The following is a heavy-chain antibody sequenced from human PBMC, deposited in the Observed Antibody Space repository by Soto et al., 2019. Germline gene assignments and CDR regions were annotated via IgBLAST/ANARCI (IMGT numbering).Heavy chain of an antibody. V-gene: IGHV1-18*01. D-gene: IGHD2-21*01. Sequence: QGQLLQSGDEVKKPGASVRVSCRASGYDFTSYGISWVRQAPGQGLEWVSWISADNGKRDTAQKFQGRVTMTLDTSTDTAHMELGDLTSADTAVYYCARGRIVASIHDAFEIWGKGTMVAVSS. CDR3: ARGRIVASIHDAFEI. CDR1: GYDFTSYG. CDR2: ISADNGKR. J-gene: IGHJ3*02.